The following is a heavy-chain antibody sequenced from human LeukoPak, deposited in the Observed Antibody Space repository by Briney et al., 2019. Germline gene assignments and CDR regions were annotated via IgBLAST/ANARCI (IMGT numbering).Heavy chain of an antibody. V-gene: IGHV3-30*18. CDR2: ISYDGSKQ. D-gene: IGHD3-9*01. J-gene: IGHJ4*02. CDR1: GFTFSSHD. Sequence: GGSLRLSCAASGFTFSSHDMHWVRQAPGKGLEWVAAISYDGSKQLYADSVKGRFTISRDNSKNTLNLQMNSLIDEDTAVYYCAKDGARYLLTYYFEYWGQGTLVTVSS. CDR3: AKDGARYLLTYYFEY.